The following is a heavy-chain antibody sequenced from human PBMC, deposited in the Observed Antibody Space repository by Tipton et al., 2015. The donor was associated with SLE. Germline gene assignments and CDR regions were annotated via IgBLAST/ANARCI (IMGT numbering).Heavy chain of an antibody. V-gene: IGHV4-39*07. CDR1: GGSISSSSSYY. CDR3: ARMLSWNDDGMDV. D-gene: IGHD1-1*01. CDR2: IYHRGST. Sequence: TLSLTCAVYGGSISSSSSYYWAWIRQPPGKGVEWIGEIYHRGSTNYNPSLKSRVTISIDTSKNQFSLRLTSVTAADTAVYYCARMLSWNDDGMDVWGQGTTVTVSS. J-gene: IGHJ6*02.